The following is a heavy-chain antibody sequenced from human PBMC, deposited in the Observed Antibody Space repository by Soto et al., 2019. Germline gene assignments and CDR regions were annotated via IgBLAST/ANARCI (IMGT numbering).Heavy chain of an antibody. J-gene: IGHJ6*03. CDR2: IKQDGSEK. V-gene: IGHV3-7*01. CDR1: GFTFSSYW. Sequence: PGGSLRLSCAASGFTFSSYWMSWVRQAPGKGLEWVANIKQDGSEKYYVDSVKGRFTISRDNAKNSLYLQMNSLRAEDTAVYYCARARRHGSGSYTMNYYYYYYMDVWGKGTTVTVSS. D-gene: IGHD3-10*01. CDR3: ARARRHGSGSYTMNYYYYYYMDV.